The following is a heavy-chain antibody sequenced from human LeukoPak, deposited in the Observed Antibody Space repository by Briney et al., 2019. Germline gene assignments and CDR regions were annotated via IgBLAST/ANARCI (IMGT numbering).Heavy chain of an antibody. J-gene: IGHJ4*02. CDR2: IDWNGGST. Sequence: GGSLRLSCAASGFTFDDYGMSWVRQAPGKGLEWVSGIDWNGGSTGYADSVKGRFTISRDNAKNSLYLQMNSLRAEDTALYHCARRKYSSYHFDYWGQGTLVTVSS. CDR3: ARRKYSSYHFDY. CDR1: GFTFDDYG. D-gene: IGHD6-6*01. V-gene: IGHV3-20*01.